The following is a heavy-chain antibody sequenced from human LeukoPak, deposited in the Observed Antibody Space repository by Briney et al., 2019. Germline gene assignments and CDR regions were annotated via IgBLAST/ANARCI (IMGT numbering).Heavy chain of an antibody. J-gene: IGHJ6*02. CDR1: GFTFSSYA. CDR3: AKDRPPQQRRFGNYYGMDV. Sequence: GGSLRLSCAASGFTFSSYAMSWVRQAPGKGLEWVSAISGSGGSTYYADSVKGRFTISRDNSKNTLYLQMNSLRAEDTAVYYCAKDRPPQQRRFGNYYGMDVWGQGTTATVSS. V-gene: IGHV3-23*01. CDR2: ISGSGGST. D-gene: IGHD3-10*01.